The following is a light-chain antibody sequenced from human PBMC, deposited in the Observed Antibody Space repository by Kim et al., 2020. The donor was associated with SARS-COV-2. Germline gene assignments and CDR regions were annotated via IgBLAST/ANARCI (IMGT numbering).Light chain of an antibody. CDR3: QQRANWL. V-gene: IGKV3-11*01. CDR2: DTS. Sequence: TLSLSPGERATLSCRASQTVRTSFAWYQQKPGQALRLLIYDTSNRATGIPAKFSGSGSGTDFTLTISSLEPADSAVYYCQQRANWLFGQGTKLEI. J-gene: IGKJ2*01. CDR1: QTVRTS.